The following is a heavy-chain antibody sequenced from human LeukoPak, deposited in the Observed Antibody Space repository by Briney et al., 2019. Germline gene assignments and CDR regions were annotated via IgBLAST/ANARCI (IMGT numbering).Heavy chain of an antibody. D-gene: IGHD4-11*01. CDR1: GFTFSTYW. CDR3: ARDLDDDYSNLHPMDV. V-gene: IGHV3-74*01. CDR2: INPDGTTT. J-gene: IGHJ6*03. Sequence: GGSLRLSCAASGFTFSTYWMHWVRQAPGKGLVWVSRINPDGTTTSYADSVKGRFTISRDNAKDTVYLQMNSLRAEDTAVYYCARDLDDDYSNLHPMDVWGKGTTVTVSS.